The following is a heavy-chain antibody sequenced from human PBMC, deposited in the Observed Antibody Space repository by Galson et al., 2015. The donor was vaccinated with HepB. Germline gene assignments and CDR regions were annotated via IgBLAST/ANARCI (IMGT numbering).Heavy chain of an antibody. CDR1: GYSFSSYD. CDR3: ARGSPDFSNYEGWFDP. J-gene: IGHJ5*02. Sequence: SVKVSCKASGYSFSSYDINWVRQATGQGLEWMGWMNPNSGYTAYAQKFQGRVTMTGDTSKSTVYMELSSLRSEDTAVYYCARGSPDFSNYEGWFDPWGQGTLVTVSS. CDR2: MNPNSGYT. V-gene: IGHV1-8*01. D-gene: IGHD4-11*01.